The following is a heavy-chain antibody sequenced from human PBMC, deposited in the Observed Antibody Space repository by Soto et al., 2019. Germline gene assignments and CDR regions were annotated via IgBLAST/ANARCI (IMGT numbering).Heavy chain of an antibody. CDR3: VRDFVGPGLDY. CDR2: ISFDASRK. CDR1: CFNFRNFG. J-gene: IGHJ4*02. V-gene: IGHV3-33*05. Sequence: GSLRLSCATSCFNFRNFGMHWVLQAPGKGLEWVTFISFDASRKYYPGSLKGRFTVSRDNSNNTLFLQMNSLNVEDTAIYFCVRDFVGPGLDYWGQGTLVTVS. D-gene: IGHD1-26*01.